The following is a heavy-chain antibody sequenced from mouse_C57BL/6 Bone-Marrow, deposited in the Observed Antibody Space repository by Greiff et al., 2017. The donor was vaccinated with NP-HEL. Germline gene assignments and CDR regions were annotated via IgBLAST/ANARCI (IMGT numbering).Heavy chain of an antibody. J-gene: IGHJ2*01. CDR1: GYTFTSYW. D-gene: IGHD1-1*01. Sequence: QVQLQQSGAELVKPGASVMLSCKASGYTFTSYWMHWVKQRPGQGLEWIGMIHPNSGSTNYNEKFKSKATLTVDKSSSTAYMQLSSLTSEDSAVYYCARDYYYGSSQYYFDYWGQGTTLTVSS. CDR2: IHPNSGST. CDR3: ARDYYYGSSQYYFDY. V-gene: IGHV1-64*01.